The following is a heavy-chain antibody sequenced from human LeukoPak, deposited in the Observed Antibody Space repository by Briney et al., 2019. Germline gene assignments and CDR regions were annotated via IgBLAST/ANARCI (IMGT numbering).Heavy chain of an antibody. J-gene: IGHJ4*02. V-gene: IGHV3-48*04. Sequence: QSGGSLRLSCAASGFTFSSYSMNWVRQAPGKGLEWVSYISSSSSTIYYADSVKGRFTISRDNAKNSLYLQMNSLRAEDTAVYYCARTEVGGDGYNWGGTEVDYWGQGTLVTVSS. CDR2: ISSSSSTI. CDR1: GFTFSSYS. CDR3: ARTEVGGDGYNWGGTEVDY. D-gene: IGHD5-24*01.